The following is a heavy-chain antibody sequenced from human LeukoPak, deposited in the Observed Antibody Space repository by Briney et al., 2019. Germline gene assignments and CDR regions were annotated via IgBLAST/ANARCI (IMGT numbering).Heavy chain of an antibody. CDR2: ISDGGVRT. Sequence: GGSLRLSCAASGFIFSDYAMGWVRQAPGKGLEWVSGISDGGVRTYYTDSVKGRFTISRDNSKNTLYLQMNSLRAEDTAVYYYAKVITYYYGSGSFTDGLYYFDYWGQGTLVTVSS. V-gene: IGHV3-23*01. D-gene: IGHD3-10*01. CDR1: GFIFSDYA. CDR3: AKVITYYYGSGSFTDGLYYFDY. J-gene: IGHJ4*02.